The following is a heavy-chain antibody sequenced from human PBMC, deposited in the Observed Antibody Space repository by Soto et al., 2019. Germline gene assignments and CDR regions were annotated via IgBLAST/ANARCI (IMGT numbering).Heavy chain of an antibody. V-gene: IGHV1-3*01. CDR1: GYTFTSYA. D-gene: IGHD1-20*01. CDR2: INAGNGNT. J-gene: IGHJ4*02. Sequence: ASVKLSCKASGYTFTSYAMHWVRQAPGQRLEWMGWINAGNGNTKYSQKFQGRVTITRDTSASTAYMELSSLRSEDTAVYYCARVYNWNNEYYFDYWGQGTLVTVSS. CDR3: ARVYNWNNEYYFDY.